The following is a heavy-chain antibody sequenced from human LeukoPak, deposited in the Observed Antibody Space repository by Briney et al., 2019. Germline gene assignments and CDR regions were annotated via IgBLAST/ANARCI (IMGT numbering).Heavy chain of an antibody. CDR2: IYSGGST. J-gene: IGHJ4*02. CDR1: GFTVSSNY. CDR3: ARNPRSSGYYNFDY. Sequence: PGGSLRLSCAVSGFTVSSNYMSWVRQAPGKGLEWVSVIYSGGSTYYADSVKGRFTISRDNSKNTLYLQMNSLRAEDTAVYYCARNPRSSGYYNFDYWGQGTLVTVSS. V-gene: IGHV3-66*01. D-gene: IGHD3-22*01.